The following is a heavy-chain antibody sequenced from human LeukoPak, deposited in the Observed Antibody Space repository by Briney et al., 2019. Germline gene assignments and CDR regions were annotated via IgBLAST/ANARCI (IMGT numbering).Heavy chain of an antibody. CDR1: GGSFSGYY. CDR3: ARLPGKYTAMVY. D-gene: IGHD5-18*01. J-gene: IGHJ4*02. V-gene: IGHV4-34*01. Sequence: PSETLSLTCAVYGGSFSGYYWSWIRQPPGKGLEWIGEINHSGSTNYNPSLKSRVTISVDTSKNQFSLKLSSVTAADTAVYYCARLPGKYTAMVYWGQGTLVTVSS. CDR2: INHSGST.